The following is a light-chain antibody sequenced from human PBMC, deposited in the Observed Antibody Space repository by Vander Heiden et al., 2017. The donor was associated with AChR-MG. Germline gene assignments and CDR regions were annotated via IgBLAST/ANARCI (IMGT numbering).Light chain of an antibody. J-gene: IGKJ4*01. Sequence: IVLTQSPATLSVSPGEGATLSCSASQGTSTSLAWHQDKPCQAPSLLISQAATRATGIRARFSGSASGTDFTITISSLEPEDFAVYHCQQDNTWPLTFGGGTKVAIK. V-gene: IGKV3-11*01. CDR2: QAA. CDR3: QQDNTWPLT. CDR1: QGTSTS.